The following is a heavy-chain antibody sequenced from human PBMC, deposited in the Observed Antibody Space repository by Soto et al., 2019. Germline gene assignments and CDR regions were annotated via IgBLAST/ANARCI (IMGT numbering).Heavy chain of an antibody. CDR2: INHSGST. CDR3: ARTDHVAAAGMFAY. V-gene: IGHV4-34*01. Sequence: SETLSLTCAVYGGSFSGFYWSWIRLPPGKGLEWIGEINHSGSTNYNPSLKSRVTISVDTSKNQISLKVRSMTVADTAVYYCARTDHVAAAGMFAYWGQGTLVTVSS. D-gene: IGHD6-13*01. CDR1: GGSFSGFY. J-gene: IGHJ4*02.